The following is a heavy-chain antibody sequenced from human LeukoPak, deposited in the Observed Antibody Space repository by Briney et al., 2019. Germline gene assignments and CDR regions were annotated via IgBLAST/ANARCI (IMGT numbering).Heavy chain of an antibody. V-gene: IGHV4-4*02. CDR3: AKAPVTSCRGAFCYPLDS. D-gene: IGHD2-15*01. CDR2: IHHGGTT. J-gene: IGHJ4*02. Sequence: SETLSLTCAISGGSITSGNWWTWVRQSPGKGLEWIGEIHHGGTTNYNPSLKSRVTISVDKSKNQFSLKLNSVTAADAAVYYCAKAPVTSCRGAFCYPLDSWGQGTVVTVSS. CDR1: GGSITSGNW.